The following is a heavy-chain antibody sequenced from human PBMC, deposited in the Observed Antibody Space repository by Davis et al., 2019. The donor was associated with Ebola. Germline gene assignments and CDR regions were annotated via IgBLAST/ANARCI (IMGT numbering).Heavy chain of an antibody. CDR3: AGQGWSGYSLRHWLDP. D-gene: IGHD3-3*01. J-gene: IGHJ5*02. CDR1: GGSISSSSYY. Sequence: MPGGSLRLSCTVSGGSISSSSYYWGWIRQPPGKGLEWIGSIYYSGSTYYNPSLKSRVTISVDTSKNQFSLKLSSVTAADTAVYYCAGQGWSGYSLRHWLDPWGRGTLVTVSS. CDR2: IYYSGST. V-gene: IGHV4-39*01.